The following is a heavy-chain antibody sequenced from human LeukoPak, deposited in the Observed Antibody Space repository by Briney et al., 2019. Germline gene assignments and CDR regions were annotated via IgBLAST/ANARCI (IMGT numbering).Heavy chain of an antibody. J-gene: IGHJ3*02. V-gene: IGHV3-53*05. CDR3: ANSYSSSWVNAAFDI. CDR1: GFTVSSNY. CDR2: IYSGGST. D-gene: IGHD6-13*01. Sequence: GGSLRLSCAASGFTVSSNYMSWVRQAPGKGLEWVSVIYSGGSTHYADSVKGRFTISRDNAKNSLYLQMNSLRAEDTALYYCANSYSSSWVNAAFDIWGQGTMVTVSS.